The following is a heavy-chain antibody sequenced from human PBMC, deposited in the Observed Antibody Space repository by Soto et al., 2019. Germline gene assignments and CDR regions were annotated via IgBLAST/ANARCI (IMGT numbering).Heavy chain of an antibody. Sequence: ASVKVSCKASGYTFTSYGISWVRQAPGQGLEWMGWISAYNGNTNYAQKLQGRVTMTTDTSTSTAYMELRSLRSDDTAVYYCARADPVVAADATGGAFDIWGQGTMVTVSS. V-gene: IGHV1-18*01. J-gene: IGHJ3*02. D-gene: IGHD6-13*01. CDR1: GYTFTSYG. CDR2: ISAYNGNT. CDR3: ARADPVVAADATGGAFDI.